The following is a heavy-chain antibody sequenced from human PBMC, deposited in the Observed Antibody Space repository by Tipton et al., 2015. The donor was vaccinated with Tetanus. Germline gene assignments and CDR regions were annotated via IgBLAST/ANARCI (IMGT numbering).Heavy chain of an antibody. D-gene: IGHD6-19*01. V-gene: IGHV4-31*03. J-gene: IGHJ4*02. CDR1: GGSVNSGRYY. CDR2: VYYSGSA. Sequence: TLSLTCTVSGGSVNSGRYYWTWIRQHPGKGLEWIGYVYYSGSATYNPSLKRRVVISVDTSKDQFSLKLTSVTAADTAVYYCARWIAVTGTDFDFWGQGTLVTVSS. CDR3: ARWIAVTGTDFDF.